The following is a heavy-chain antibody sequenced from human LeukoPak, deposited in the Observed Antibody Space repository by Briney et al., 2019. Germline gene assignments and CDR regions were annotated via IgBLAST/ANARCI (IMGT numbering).Heavy chain of an antibody. D-gene: IGHD3-16*01. CDR2: TYYRSKWYN. V-gene: IGHV6-1*01. Sequence: QTLSLTCAISGDSVSSNSAAWNWIRQSPSRGLEWLGRTYYRSKWYNDYAVSVKSRITINPDTSKNQFSLQLNSVTPEDTAVYYCARTVARARHGDYYYYYGMDVWGQGTTVTVSS. J-gene: IGHJ6*02. CDR1: GDSVSSNSAA. CDR3: ARTVARARHGDYYYYYGMDV.